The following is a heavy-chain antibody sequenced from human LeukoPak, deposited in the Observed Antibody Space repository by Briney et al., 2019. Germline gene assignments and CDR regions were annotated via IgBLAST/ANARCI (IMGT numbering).Heavy chain of an antibody. CDR1: GFSFSDYN. J-gene: IGHJ4*02. CDR3: AKVRWDNSGWYYLDT. V-gene: IGHV3-30*18. D-gene: IGHD6-19*01. Sequence: GGSLRLSCAASGFSFSDYNMHWVRQAPGKGLEWMAVISFHGINEYYADSVKGRFTISRDNSKSTLHLQMNSLRAEDTAVYYCAKVRWDNSGWYYLDTWGQGTLLTVSS. CDR2: ISFHGINE.